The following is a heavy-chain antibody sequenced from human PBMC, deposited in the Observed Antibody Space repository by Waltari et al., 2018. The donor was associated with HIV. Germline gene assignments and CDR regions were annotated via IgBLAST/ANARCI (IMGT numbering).Heavy chain of an antibody. V-gene: IGHV4-61*02. D-gene: IGHD3-10*01. J-gene: IGHJ4*02. CDR1: GGYLTRGSYY. CDR2: IYTSGST. CDR3: ARDRPYYYGSGSLRYFDY. Sequence: QVQLQESGPGLVKHSVTLSLTGTVSGGYLTRGSYYWRVVRQPAGKGLEWIGRIYTSGSTNYNPSLKSRVTISVDTSKNQFSLKLSSVTAADTAVYYCARDRPYYYGSGSLRYFDYWGQGTLVTVSS.